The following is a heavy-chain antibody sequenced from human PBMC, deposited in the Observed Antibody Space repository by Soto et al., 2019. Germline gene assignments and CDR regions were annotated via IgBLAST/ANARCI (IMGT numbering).Heavy chain of an antibody. D-gene: IGHD1-26*01. J-gene: IGHJ4*02. V-gene: IGHV3-33*01. Sequence: QVQLVESGGGVVQPGRSLRLSCAASGFTFSSYGMHWVRQAPGKGLEWVAVIWYDGSSKYYADSVKGRFTISRDNSKNTLYLQMNSLRAEDTAVYYCARGESSRGSPDFDYWGQGTLVTVSS. CDR1: GFTFSSYG. CDR3: ARGESSRGSPDFDY. CDR2: IWYDGSSK.